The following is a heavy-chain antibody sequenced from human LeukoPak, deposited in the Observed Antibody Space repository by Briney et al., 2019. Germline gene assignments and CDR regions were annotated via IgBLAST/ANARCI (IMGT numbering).Heavy chain of an antibody. Sequence: GGSLRLSCAASGFTFSSYEMNWGREAPGEGLEWVSYISSSGSTIYYADSVKGRFTISRDNAKNSLYLQMDSLRAEDTAVYYCATVGRSSRPGHWGQGTLVTVSS. V-gene: IGHV3-48*03. CDR2: ISSSGSTI. CDR3: ATVGRSSRPGH. D-gene: IGHD6-6*01. J-gene: IGHJ4*02. CDR1: GFTFSSYE.